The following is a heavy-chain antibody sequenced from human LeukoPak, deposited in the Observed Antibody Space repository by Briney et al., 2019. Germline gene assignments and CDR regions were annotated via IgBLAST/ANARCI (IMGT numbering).Heavy chain of an antibody. Sequence: GGSLRLSCTASGFSVSSNFMSWVRQAPGKGLEWVSVLYSGANTYYADSVKGRFTISRDNSKNTLFLQMNSLRGDDTAVYYCARAVAYYYVSGNYYPGAFDVWGQGTMVTVSS. V-gene: IGHV3-53*01. J-gene: IGHJ3*01. CDR1: GFSVSSNF. D-gene: IGHD3-10*01. CDR2: LYSGANT. CDR3: ARAVAYYYVSGNYYPGAFDV.